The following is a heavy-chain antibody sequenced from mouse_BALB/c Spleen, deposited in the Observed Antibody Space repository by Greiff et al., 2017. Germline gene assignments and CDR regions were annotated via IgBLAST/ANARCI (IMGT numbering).Heavy chain of an antibody. CDR1: GYSFTSYW. V-gene: IGHV1-5*01. CDR2: IYPGNSDT. CDR3: TRESAFYWYFDV. J-gene: IGHJ1*01. Sequence: EVMLVESGTVLARPGASVKMSCKASGYSFTSYWMHWVKQRPGQGLEWIGAIYPGNSDTSYNQKFKGKAKLTAVTSASTAYMELSSLTNEDSAVYYCTRESAFYWYFDVWGAGTTVTVSS.